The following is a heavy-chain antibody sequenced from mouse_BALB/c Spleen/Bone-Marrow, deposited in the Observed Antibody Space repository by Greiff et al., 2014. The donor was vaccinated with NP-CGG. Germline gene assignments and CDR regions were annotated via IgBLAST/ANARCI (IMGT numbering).Heavy chain of an antibody. D-gene: IGHD2-4*01. CDR2: IYPGNSDT. CDR1: GYTFTSYW. CDR3: TRVITTGSAWFAY. V-gene: IGHV1-5*01. Sequence: DVHLVESGTVLARPGASMKMSCKASGYTFTSYWMHWVKQRPGQGLEWIGTIYPGNSDTSYNQKFKGKAKLTAVTSTSTAYMELSSLTNEDSAVYYCTRVITTGSAWFAYWGQGTLVTVS. J-gene: IGHJ3*01.